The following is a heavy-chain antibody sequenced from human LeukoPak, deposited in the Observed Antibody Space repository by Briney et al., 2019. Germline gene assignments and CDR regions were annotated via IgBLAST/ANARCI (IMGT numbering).Heavy chain of an antibody. J-gene: IGHJ4*02. CDR1: GFTFSGYS. CDR3: AREVSEGFDF. V-gene: IGHV3-21*01. CDR2: FGTRSTSI. D-gene: IGHD3-22*01. Sequence: GGSLRLSCTASGFTFSGYSMDWIRQAPGKGLEWVSSFGTRSTSIYHAGSVKGRFAISRDNAKNSLYLQMNSLRAEDTAVYYCAREVSEGFDFWGQGTLVTVSS.